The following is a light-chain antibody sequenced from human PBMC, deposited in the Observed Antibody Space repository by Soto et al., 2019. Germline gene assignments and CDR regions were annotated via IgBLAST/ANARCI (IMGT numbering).Light chain of an antibody. V-gene: IGLV2-14*01. CDR1: SSDIGAYDY. CDR2: EVN. CDR3: CPFASTSTHV. Sequence: QSALTQSAYLSRSPGQSITISCTGTSSDIGAYDYVYWFQQHPGKAPKHMIYEVNNRPPGVPNRVSGSKTGNKAYLTISGLQVEDEAENFCCPFASTSTHVVGTGTKVTVL. J-gene: IGLJ1*01.